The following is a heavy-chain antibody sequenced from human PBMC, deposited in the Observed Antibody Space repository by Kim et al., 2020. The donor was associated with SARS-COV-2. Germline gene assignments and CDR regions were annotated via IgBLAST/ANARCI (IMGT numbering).Heavy chain of an antibody. D-gene: IGHD3-16*02. CDR1: GFTFSSYW. V-gene: IGHV3-7*01. CDR2: IKQDGSET. Sequence: GGSLRLSCAASGFTFSSYWMSWVRQAPGKGLEWVANIKQDGSETYYVDSVKGRFTISRDNAKNSLYLQMNSLRAEDTAVYYCARRGSVITFGGVIVLFDYWGQGTLVTVSS. CDR3: ARRGSVITFGGVIVLFDY. J-gene: IGHJ4*02.